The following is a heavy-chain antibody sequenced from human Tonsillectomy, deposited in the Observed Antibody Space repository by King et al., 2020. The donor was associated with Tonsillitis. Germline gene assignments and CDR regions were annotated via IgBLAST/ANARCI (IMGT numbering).Heavy chain of an antibody. CDR2: ISAYNDNT. CDR3: ARGGKRGSSYYMDV. J-gene: IGHJ6*03. Sequence: QLVQSGAEVKKPGASVKVSCKASGYTFSSYGISWVRQAPGQGLEWMGWISAYNDNTNYAQKLLGRVTMTTDTSTSTAYMELRSLRSDEPAVYYCARGGKRGSSYYMDVWGKGTTVTVSS. V-gene: IGHV1-18*01. CDR1: GYTFSSYG. D-gene: IGHD4-23*01.